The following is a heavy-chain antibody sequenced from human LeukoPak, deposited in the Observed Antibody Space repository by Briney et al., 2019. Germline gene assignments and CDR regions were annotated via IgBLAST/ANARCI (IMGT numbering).Heavy chain of an antibody. CDR1: GVTFSSYA. CDR2: IIPIFGTA. CDR3: ARDEMATIPLGY. V-gene: IGHV1-69*05. Sequence: ASVKVSCKASGVTFSSYAISWVRQAPGQGLEWMGRIIPIFGTANYAQKFQGRVTITTDESTSTAYMELSSLRSEDTAVYYCARDEMATIPLGYWGQGTLVTVSS. D-gene: IGHD5-24*01. J-gene: IGHJ4*02.